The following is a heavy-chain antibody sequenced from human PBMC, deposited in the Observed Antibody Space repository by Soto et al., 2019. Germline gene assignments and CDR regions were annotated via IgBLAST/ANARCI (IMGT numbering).Heavy chain of an antibody. J-gene: IGHJ4*02. CDR1: GFTLDKYT. Sequence: PGGSLSLSCAAFGFTLDKYTMGWVRPAPGKGLEWVAESFSSGGTQYADSVKGRFTISRDNSRNMVFLQMNGLRVEDTALYYCARDREPDGIWTFDSWGQGALVTVS. V-gene: IGHV3-53*01. CDR2: SFSSGGT. D-gene: IGHD3-9*01. CDR3: ARDREPDGIWTFDS.